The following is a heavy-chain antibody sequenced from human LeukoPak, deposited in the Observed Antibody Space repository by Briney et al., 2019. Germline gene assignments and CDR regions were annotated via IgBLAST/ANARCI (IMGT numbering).Heavy chain of an antibody. V-gene: IGHV3-23*01. CDR3: AKAADLPDSGYDSYYFDY. CDR1: GFTFSSYD. Sequence: GGSLRLSCAASGFTFSSYDMSWVRQAPGKGLEWVSAICGSGGRTYYADSVKGRFTISRDNSKNTLYLQMNSLRAEDTAVYYCAKAADLPDSGYDSYYFDYWGQGTLVTVSS. J-gene: IGHJ4*02. D-gene: IGHD5-12*01. CDR2: ICGSGGRT.